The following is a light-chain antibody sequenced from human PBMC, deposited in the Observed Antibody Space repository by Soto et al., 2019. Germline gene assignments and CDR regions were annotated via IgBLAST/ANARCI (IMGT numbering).Light chain of an antibody. CDR3: QQRSKWPPIT. Sequence: EIVLTQSPGTLSLSPGERATLSCRASQSVNRLLAWYQQKPGQTPRLLIYDASNRATGIPARFNGSVSGTDFTLTISSLEPEDFAVYFGQQRSKWPPITFGQGTRLEIK. CDR1: QSVNRL. V-gene: IGKV3-11*01. J-gene: IGKJ5*01. CDR2: DAS.